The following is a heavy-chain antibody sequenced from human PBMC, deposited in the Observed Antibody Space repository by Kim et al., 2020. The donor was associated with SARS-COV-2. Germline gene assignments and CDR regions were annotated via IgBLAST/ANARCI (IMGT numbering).Heavy chain of an antibody. D-gene: IGHD3-10*01. CDR2: ISSSSYI. CDR1: GFTFSSYS. Sequence: GGSLRLSCAASGFTFSSYSMNWVRQAPGKGLEWVSSISSSSYIYYADSVKGRFTISRDNAKNSLYLQMNSLRAEDTAVYYCARFTYGSGSQPQYYYYYYGMDVWGQGTTVTVSS. J-gene: IGHJ6*02. V-gene: IGHV3-21*01. CDR3: ARFTYGSGSQPQYYYYYYGMDV.